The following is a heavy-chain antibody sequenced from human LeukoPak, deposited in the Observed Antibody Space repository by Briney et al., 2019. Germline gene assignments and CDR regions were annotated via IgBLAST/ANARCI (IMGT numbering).Heavy chain of an antibody. CDR1: GFTFSNYA. J-gene: IGHJ4*02. Sequence: GGSLRLSCAASGFTFSNYAMSWVRQAPGKGLEWVAFIRNDGSNDYCADSVKGRFTISRDNSKNNVYLQMHSLRVEDTSIYYCVRDYNWGFDYWGQGTVVAVSS. D-gene: IGHD1-1*01. CDR3: VRDYNWGFDY. CDR2: IRNDGSND. V-gene: IGHV3-30*02.